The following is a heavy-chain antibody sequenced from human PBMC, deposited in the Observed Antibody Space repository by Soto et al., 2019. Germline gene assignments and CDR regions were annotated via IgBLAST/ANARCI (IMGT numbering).Heavy chain of an antibody. CDR3: ARGRAAAFDP. V-gene: IGHV4-34*01. J-gene: IGHJ5*02. Sequence: SETLSLTCAVYGGSFSGYYWSWIRQPPGKGLEWIGEINHSGSTNYNPSLKSRVTISVDTSKNQFSLKLSSVTAADTAVYYCARGRAAAFDPWGQGTLVTVSS. D-gene: IGHD6-13*01. CDR1: GGSFSGYY. CDR2: INHSGST.